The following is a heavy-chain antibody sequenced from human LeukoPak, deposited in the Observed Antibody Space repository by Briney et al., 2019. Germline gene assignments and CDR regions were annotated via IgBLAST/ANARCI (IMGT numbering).Heavy chain of an antibody. CDR2: ISSSGTTI. CDR3: ARGDYYDSESYYNPFDY. CDR1: GFTFSSYE. V-gene: IGHV3-48*03. Sequence: GGSLRLSCAASGFTFSSYEMNWVRQAPGKGLEWVSDISSSGTTIHYADAVKGRFTISRDNAKNSLFLQMDSLRAEDTAVYSCARGDYYDSESYYNPFDYWGQGTLVTVSS. J-gene: IGHJ4*02. D-gene: IGHD3-10*01.